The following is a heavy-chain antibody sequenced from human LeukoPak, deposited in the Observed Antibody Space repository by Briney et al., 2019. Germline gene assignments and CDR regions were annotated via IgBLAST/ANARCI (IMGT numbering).Heavy chain of an antibody. CDR1: GLTVSTYY. J-gene: IGHJ4*02. D-gene: IGHD6-13*01. V-gene: IGHV3-53*04. CDR3: ATSGKSWYGLFAY. CDR2: IYSGGST. Sequence: GGSLRLSCAASGLTVSTYYMSWVRQAPGKGLEWVSGIYSGGSTYYSDSVKGRFTISRHNSKNTLYIQMNGLRDEDTAVYYCATSGKSWYGLFAYWGQGTRVTVSS.